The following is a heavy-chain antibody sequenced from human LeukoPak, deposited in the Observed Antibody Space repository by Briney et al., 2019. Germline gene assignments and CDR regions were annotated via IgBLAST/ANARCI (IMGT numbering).Heavy chain of an antibody. Sequence: PGRSLRLSCAASGFTFSSYGMHWVRQAPGKGLEWVAVIWYDGSNKYYADSVKGRFTISRDNSKNTLYLQMNSLRAEDTAVYYCAREAYDFWSGYYESSTFDYWGQGTLVTVSS. CDR2: IWYDGSNK. J-gene: IGHJ4*02. CDR3: AREAYDFWSGYYESSTFDY. D-gene: IGHD3-3*01. V-gene: IGHV3-33*01. CDR1: GFTFSSYG.